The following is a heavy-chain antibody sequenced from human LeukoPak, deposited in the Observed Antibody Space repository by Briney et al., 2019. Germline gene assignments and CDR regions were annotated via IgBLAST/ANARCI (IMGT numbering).Heavy chain of an antibody. J-gene: IGHJ3*02. V-gene: IGHV1-69*13. D-gene: IGHD2-2*01. CDR1: GGTFSSYA. CDR2: IIPGFGTA. Sequence: SLKVSCKASGGTFSSYAISWVRQAPGQGLEWMGGIIPGFGTANYAQKFQGRVTITADESTSTAYMELSSLRSEDTAVYYCARTNSREPAAMGVGAFDIWGQGTMVTVSS. CDR3: ARTNSREPAAMGVGAFDI.